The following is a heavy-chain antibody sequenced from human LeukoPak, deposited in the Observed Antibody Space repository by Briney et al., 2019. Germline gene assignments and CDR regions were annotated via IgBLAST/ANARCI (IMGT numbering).Heavy chain of an antibody. D-gene: IGHD3-10*01. J-gene: IGHJ4*02. V-gene: IGHV3-23*01. CDR3: AKDSAHSYYYGSGSYYQF. Sequence: GGSLRLSCAASGFTFSNYAMSWVRQAPGKGLEWVSAVSGGSDSTYYADSVKGRFTISRDNSRNTVYLQMSSLRAEDTALYYCAKDSAHSYYYGSGSYYQFWGQGTLVTVSS. CDR2: VSGGSDST. CDR1: GFTFSNYA.